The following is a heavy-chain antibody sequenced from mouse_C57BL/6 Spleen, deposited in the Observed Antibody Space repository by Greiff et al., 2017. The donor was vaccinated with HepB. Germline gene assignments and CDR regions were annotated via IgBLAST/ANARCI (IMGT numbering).Heavy chain of an antibody. CDR1: GYTFTDYN. D-gene: IGHD4-1*01. CDR2: INPNNGGT. J-gene: IGHJ4*01. V-gene: IGHV1-18*01. CDR3: AGGGKLTGPYYYAMDY. Sequence: EVKLQQSGPELVKPGASVKIPCKASGYTFTDYNMDWVKQSHGKSLEWIGDINPNNGGTIYNQKFKGKATLTVDKSSSTAYMELRSLTSEDTAVYYCAGGGKLTGPYYYAMDYWGQGTSVTVSS.